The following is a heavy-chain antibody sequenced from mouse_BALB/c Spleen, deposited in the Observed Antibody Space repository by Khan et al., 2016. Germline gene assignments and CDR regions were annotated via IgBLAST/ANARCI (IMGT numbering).Heavy chain of an antibody. Sequence: QIQLVQSGPELKKPGKTVKISCKASGYTFTNYGMNWVKQAPGKGLKWMGWINTYSGESTYADDLKGRFAFSLETSANPAYLQINTLKNEDTATYFCARYRYYYGSSRYFDVWGAGTTVTVSS. D-gene: IGHD1-1*01. CDR3: ARYRYYYGSSRYFDV. CDR2: INTYSGES. V-gene: IGHV9-3-1*01. J-gene: IGHJ1*01. CDR1: GYTFTNYG.